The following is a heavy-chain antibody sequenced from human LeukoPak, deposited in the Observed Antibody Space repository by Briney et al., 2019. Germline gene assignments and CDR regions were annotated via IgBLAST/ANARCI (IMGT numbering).Heavy chain of an antibody. V-gene: IGHV1-2*02. CDR2: INPNSGGT. D-gene: IGHD3-10*01. CDR3: ARLTYYYGSGSYSDY. CDR1: GYTFTGYY. J-gene: IGHJ4*02. Sequence: GSSVKVSCKASGYTFTGYYMHWVRQAPGQGLEWMGWINPNSGGTNYAQKFQGRVTMTRDTSISTAYMELSRLRSDDTAVYYCARLTYYYGSGSYSDYWGQGTLVTVSS.